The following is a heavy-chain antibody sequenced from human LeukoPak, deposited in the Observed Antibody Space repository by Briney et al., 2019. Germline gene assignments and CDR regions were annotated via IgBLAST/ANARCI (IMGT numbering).Heavy chain of an antibody. J-gene: IGHJ4*02. Sequence: SETLSLTCAVYGGSLSGYSWNWIRQPPGKGLEWIGEINHSGSTNHNPSLKRRVTISVDTSKNQISLKLSSVTAADTAVYYCARETNYYFDYWGQGNLVTVSS. V-gene: IGHV4-34*01. CDR2: INHSGST. D-gene: IGHD2-8*01. CDR1: GGSLSGYS. CDR3: ARETNYYFDY.